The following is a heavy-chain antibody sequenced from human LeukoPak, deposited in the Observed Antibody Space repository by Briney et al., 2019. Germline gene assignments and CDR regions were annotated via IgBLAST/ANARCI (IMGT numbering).Heavy chain of an antibody. J-gene: IGHJ5*02. V-gene: IGHV4-59*01. CDR3: ARDWFGP. Sequence: SETLSLTCTVSGGSISSYYWSWIRQPPGKGLEGIGYIYYSGSTNYNPSLKSRVTISVDTSKNQFSPKLSSVTAADPAVYYCARDWFGPWGQGTLVTVSS. CDR1: GGSISSYY. CDR2: IYYSGST.